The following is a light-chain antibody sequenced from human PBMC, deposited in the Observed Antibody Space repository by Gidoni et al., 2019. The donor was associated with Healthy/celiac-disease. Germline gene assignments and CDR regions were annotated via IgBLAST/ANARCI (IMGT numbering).Light chain of an antibody. V-gene: IGKV4-1*01. Sequence: DIVMIQPSDSLVVSLRARATINCKSRQSVLYSSNNKNYLAWYQQTPGHPPKLPIYWASTRESGIPNRFSGSGSGTDFALTISSLQAEDVAVYYYQQYYGTPPTFGGGTKVEIK. CDR2: WAS. CDR1: QSVLYSSNNKNY. CDR3: QQYYGTPPT. J-gene: IGKJ4*01.